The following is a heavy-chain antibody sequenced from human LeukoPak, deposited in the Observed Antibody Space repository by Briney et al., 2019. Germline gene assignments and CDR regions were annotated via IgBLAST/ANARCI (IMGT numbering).Heavy chain of an antibody. CDR2: ISGSGGST. D-gene: IGHD6-13*01. Sequence: GGSLRLSCAASGFTFSSYAMSWVRQAPGKGLEWVSTISGSGGSTYYADSVKGRFTISRDNSKNTLYLQMNSLRAEDTAVYYCTKGGVVGSSFTFDYWGQGTLVTVSS. J-gene: IGHJ4*02. CDR3: TKGGVVGSSFTFDY. V-gene: IGHV3-23*01. CDR1: GFTFSSYA.